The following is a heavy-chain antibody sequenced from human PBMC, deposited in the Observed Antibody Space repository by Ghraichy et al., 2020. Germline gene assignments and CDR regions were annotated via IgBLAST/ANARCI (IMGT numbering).Heavy chain of an antibody. V-gene: IGHV4-39*01. CDR2: IYYSGST. Sequence: SETLSLTCTVSGGSISSSSYYWGWIRQPPGKGLEWIGSIYYSGSTYYNPSLKSRVTISVDTSKNQFSLKLSSVTAADTAVYYCARLSDGGYIDYWGQGTLVTVSS. J-gene: IGHJ4*02. CDR1: GGSISSSSYY. D-gene: IGHD4-23*01. CDR3: ARLSDGGYIDY.